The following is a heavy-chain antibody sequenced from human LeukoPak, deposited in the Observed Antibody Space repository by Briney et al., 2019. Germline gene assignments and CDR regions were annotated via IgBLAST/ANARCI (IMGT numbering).Heavy chain of an antibody. J-gene: IGHJ4*02. CDR1: GFTFSNWA. CDR2: ISADGGAT. CDR3: AKTSRANSAYDSPFDY. V-gene: IGHV3-23*01. D-gene: IGHD5-12*01. Sequence: GGSLRLSCAASGFTFSNWAITWVRQGPGMGLEWISSISADGGATYYADSVKGRFTVSRDNSKNTLYLQMNSLRAEDTAIYYCAKTSRANSAYDSPFDYWGQGTLVTVSS.